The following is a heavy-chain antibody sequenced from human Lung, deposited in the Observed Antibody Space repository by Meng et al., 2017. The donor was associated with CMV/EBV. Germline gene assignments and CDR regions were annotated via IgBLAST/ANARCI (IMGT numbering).Heavy chain of an antibody. CDR1: GYTFTSYA. V-gene: IGHV7-4-1*02. J-gene: IGHJ4*02. CDR3: ARLYCSGGSCYTIDY. D-gene: IGHD2-15*01. CDR2: INTNTGNP. Sequence: RLVESGFELKKPGASVKVSCKASGYTFTSYAMNWVRQAPGQGLEWMGWINTNTGNPTDAQGFTGRFVFSLDTSVSTAYLQISSLKAADTAVYYCARLYCSGGSCYTIDYWGQGTLVTVSS.